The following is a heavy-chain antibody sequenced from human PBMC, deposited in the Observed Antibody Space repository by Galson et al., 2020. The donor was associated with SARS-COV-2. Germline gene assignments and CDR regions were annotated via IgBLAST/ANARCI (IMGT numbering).Heavy chain of an antibody. D-gene: IGHD4-17*01. V-gene: IGHV4-30-2*01. CDR2: IDHSAGT. J-gene: IGHJ3*02. Sequence: ASETLSLTCAASGTTISSGSYTWNCIRPPPGQDLEWIVYIDHSAGTYYNPSLKIRVTISGDRSKNQFSLRLSSVTAADTAVYYCARLPYGEYAPEAFDIWGPGTRVTVAS. CDR1: GTTISSGSYT. CDR3: ARLPYGEYAPEAFDI.